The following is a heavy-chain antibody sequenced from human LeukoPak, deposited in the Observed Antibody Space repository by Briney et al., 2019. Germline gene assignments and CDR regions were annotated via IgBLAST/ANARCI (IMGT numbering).Heavy chain of an antibody. D-gene: IGHD3-3*01. Sequence: PSETLSLTCTVSGGSISSYYWSWIRQPPGKGLEWIGYIYYSGGTNYNPSLKSRVTISVDTSKNQFSLKLSSVTAAHTAVYYCARVGYYDFPYYYYYMDVWGKGTTVTVSS. CDR3: ARVGYYDFPYYYYYMDV. J-gene: IGHJ6*03. CDR2: IYYSGGT. CDR1: GGSISSYY. V-gene: IGHV4-59*01.